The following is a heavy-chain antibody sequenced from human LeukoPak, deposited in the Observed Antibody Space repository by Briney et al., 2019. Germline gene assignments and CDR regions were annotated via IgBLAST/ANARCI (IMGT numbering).Heavy chain of an antibody. V-gene: IGHV1-2*02. CDR3: ARAQTAMVIFDY. Sequence: ASVKVSCKASGYTFTGYYMHRVRQAPGQGLEWMGWINPNSGGTNYAQKFQGRVTMTRDTSISTAYMELSRLRSGDTAVYYCARAQTAMVIFDYWGQGTLVTVSS. D-gene: IGHD5-18*01. CDR1: GYTFTGYY. CDR2: INPNSGGT. J-gene: IGHJ4*02.